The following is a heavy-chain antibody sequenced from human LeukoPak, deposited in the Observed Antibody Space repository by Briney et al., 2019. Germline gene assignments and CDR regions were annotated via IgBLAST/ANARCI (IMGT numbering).Heavy chain of an antibody. D-gene: IGHD3-22*01. CDR3: ARPPGAYYDSRPDAFDI. J-gene: IGHJ3*02. CDR2: ISYDGSNK. Sequence: PGGSLRLSCAASGFTFSSYALHWVRQAPGKGLEWVAVISYDGSNKYYADSVKGRFTISRDNSKNTLYLQMNSLRAEDTAVYYCARPPGAYYDSRPDAFDIWGQGTMVTVSS. CDR1: GFTFSSYA. V-gene: IGHV3-30*04.